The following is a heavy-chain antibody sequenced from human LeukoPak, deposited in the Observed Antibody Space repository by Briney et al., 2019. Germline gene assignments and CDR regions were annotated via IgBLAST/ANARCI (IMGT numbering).Heavy chain of an antibody. V-gene: IGHV1-18*01. J-gene: IGHJ4*02. CDR3: ARVAPLRLGELSFLRFWDY. D-gene: IGHD3-16*02. CDR1: GYTFTSYG. Sequence: ASVKVSCKASGYTFTSYGISWVRQAPGQGLEWMGWVSAYNGNTNYAQKLQGRVTMTRDMSTSTVYMELSSLRSEDTAVYYCARVAPLRLGELSFLRFWDYWGQGTLVTVSS. CDR2: VSAYNGNT.